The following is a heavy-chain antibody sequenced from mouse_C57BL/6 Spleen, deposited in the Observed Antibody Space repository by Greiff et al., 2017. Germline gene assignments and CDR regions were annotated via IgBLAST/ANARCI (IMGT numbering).Heavy chain of an antibody. D-gene: IGHD4-1*01. CDR1: GFNIKDDY. CDR2: IDPANGDT. V-gene: IGHV14-4*01. J-gene: IGHJ2*01. Sequence: VQLKESGAELVRPGASVKLSCTASGFNIKDDYMHWVKQRPEQGLEWIGWIDPANGDTEYASKFQGKATITADTSSNTAYLQLSSLTSEDTAVYYCTTKLGDYWGQGTTLTVSS. CDR3: TTKLGDY.